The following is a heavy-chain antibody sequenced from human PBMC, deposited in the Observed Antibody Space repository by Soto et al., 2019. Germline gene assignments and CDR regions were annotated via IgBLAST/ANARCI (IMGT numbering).Heavy chain of an antibody. CDR3: ATDSTYDSSGYLIY. J-gene: IGHJ4*02. Sequence: SVKVSCKASGGTFSSYAISWVRQAPGQGLEWMGGIIPIFGTANYAQKFQGRVTITADKSTSTAYMELSSLRSEDTAVYYCATDSTYDSSGYLIYWGQGTLVTVSS. CDR2: IIPIFGTA. CDR1: GGTFSSYA. V-gene: IGHV1-69*06. D-gene: IGHD3-22*01.